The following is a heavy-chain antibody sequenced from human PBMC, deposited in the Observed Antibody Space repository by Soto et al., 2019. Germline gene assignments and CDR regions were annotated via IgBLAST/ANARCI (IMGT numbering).Heavy chain of an antibody. D-gene: IGHD3-10*01. Sequence: EVQLLESGGGLVQPGGSLRLSCAASGFTFSSYAMSWVRQAPGKGLEWVSAISGSGGRTYYADSVKGRFTISRDNAKNTLYLQMNSLRAEDTAVYYCARARGHRYFDLWGRGTLVTVSS. CDR2: ISGSGGRT. CDR1: GFTFSSYA. J-gene: IGHJ2*01. CDR3: ARARGHRYFDL. V-gene: IGHV3-23*01.